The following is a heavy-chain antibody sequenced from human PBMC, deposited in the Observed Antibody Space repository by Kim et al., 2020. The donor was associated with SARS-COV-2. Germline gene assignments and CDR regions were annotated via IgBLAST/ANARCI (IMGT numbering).Heavy chain of an antibody. J-gene: IGHJ3*02. CDR3: TRVPGITSAFWDAFY. CDR1: DFTFSDSA. D-gene: IGHD1-1*01. V-gene: IGHV3-73*01. Sequence: GGSLRLSCAASDFTFSDSAMHLVRQASGKGLEWVGRIISKSNSYATAYAASVKCRFTISRDDSKNTAYLQMNSLKTEDTAVYYCTRVPGITSAFWDAFY. CDR2: IISKSNSYAT.